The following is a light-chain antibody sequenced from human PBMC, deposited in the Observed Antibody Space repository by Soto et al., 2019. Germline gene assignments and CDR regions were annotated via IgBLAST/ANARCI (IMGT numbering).Light chain of an antibody. CDR1: QSVSSS. CDR3: QQYNNWWT. CDR2: GAS. J-gene: IGKJ1*01. V-gene: IGKV3-15*01. Sequence: EIVLTQSPASLSVSPGERATLSCRASQSVSSSLVWYQQKPGQAARLLIYGASTSATGIPSRFSGSGSGTEFTLTISSLQSEDFAVYYCQQYNNWWTFGQGTKVEIK.